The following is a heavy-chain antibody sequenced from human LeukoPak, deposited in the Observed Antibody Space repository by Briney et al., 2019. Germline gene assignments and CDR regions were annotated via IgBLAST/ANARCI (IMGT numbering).Heavy chain of an antibody. CDR3: ARLLGTVTTYDY. CDR2: IRPDGSEE. D-gene: IGHD1-7*01. J-gene: IGHJ4*02. CDR1: GFTFSSHW. V-gene: IGHV3-7*01. Sequence: GGSLRLSCAASGFTFSSHWMSWVRQAPGKGLEWVASIRPDGSEEYYMDSVKGRFTISRDNAKNSLYLQMNSLRAEDTAVYYCARLLGTVTTYDYWGQGTLATVSS.